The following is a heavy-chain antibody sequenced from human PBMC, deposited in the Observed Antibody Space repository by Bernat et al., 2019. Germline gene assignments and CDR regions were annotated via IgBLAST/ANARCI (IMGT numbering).Heavy chain of an antibody. CDR3: AGRSGSGYDYRFDY. V-gene: IGHV4-39*01. CDR1: GGSISSSSYY. CDR2: IYNSGST. Sequence: QLQLQESGPGLVKPSETLSLTCTVSGGSISSSSYYWGWIRQPPGKGLEWIGSIYNSGSTYYNPSLKSRVTMSVDTSKNQFALKLSAETAADTAVYYCAGRSGSGYDYRFDYWGQGTLVTVSS. D-gene: IGHD5-12*01. J-gene: IGHJ4*02.